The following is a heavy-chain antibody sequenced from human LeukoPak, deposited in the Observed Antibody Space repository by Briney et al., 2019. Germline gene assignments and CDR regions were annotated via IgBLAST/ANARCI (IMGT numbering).Heavy chain of an antibody. V-gene: IGHV3-30-3*01. CDR1: GFTFSSYA. CDR2: ISYDGSNK. J-gene: IGHJ4*02. CDR3: ARVGYDSSDFAY. Sequence: GGSLRLSCAASGFTFSSYAMHWVRQAPGKGLEWVAVISYDGSNKYYADSVKGRFTISRDNSKNTLYLQMNSLRAEDTAVYYCARVGYDSSDFAYWGQEPLVTVSS. D-gene: IGHD3-22*01.